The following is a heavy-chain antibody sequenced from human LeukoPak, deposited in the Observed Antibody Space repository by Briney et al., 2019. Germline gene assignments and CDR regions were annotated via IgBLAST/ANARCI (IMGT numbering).Heavy chain of an antibody. J-gene: IGHJ4*02. Sequence: SETLSLTCTVSGDSISSYYWSWIRQPPGKGLEWIGSIYYSGSTNYSPSLKSRVTISVDTSKNQFSLKLSSVTAADTAVYYCARLLSGYYRYYFDYWGQGTLLTVSS. CDR1: GDSISSYY. D-gene: IGHD3-22*01. CDR3: ARLLSGYYRYYFDY. CDR2: IYYSGST. V-gene: IGHV4-59*08.